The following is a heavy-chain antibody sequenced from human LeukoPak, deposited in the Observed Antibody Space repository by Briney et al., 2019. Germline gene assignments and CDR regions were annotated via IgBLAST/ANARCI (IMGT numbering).Heavy chain of an antibody. V-gene: IGHV4-31*03. CDR3: ARINYYDSSGIDY. CDR1: GGSISSGGYY. J-gene: IGHJ4*02. Sequence: PSETLSLTCTVSGGSISSGGYYWSWIRQHPGKGLEWIGYIYYSGSTYYNPSLKSRVTISVDTSKNQFSLKLSSVTAADTAAYYCARINYYDSSGIDYWGQGTLVTVSS. D-gene: IGHD3-22*01. CDR2: IYYSGST.